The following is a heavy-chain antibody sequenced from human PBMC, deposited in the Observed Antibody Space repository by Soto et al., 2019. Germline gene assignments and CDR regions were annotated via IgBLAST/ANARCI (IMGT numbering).Heavy chain of an antibody. CDR3: AGMPYTSGLRFDP. Sequence: SETLSLTCNTSGDSYSISTYSWSWIRQPPGKALQWIGFIYQSGVTSYNPSLASRVSISLDRSNNQCSLKLKSVTAADTAVYFCAGMPYTSGLRFDPWGPGTLVTVSS. CDR1: GDSYSISTYS. J-gene: IGHJ5*02. D-gene: IGHD6-19*01. V-gene: IGHV4-30-2*01. CDR2: IYQSGVT.